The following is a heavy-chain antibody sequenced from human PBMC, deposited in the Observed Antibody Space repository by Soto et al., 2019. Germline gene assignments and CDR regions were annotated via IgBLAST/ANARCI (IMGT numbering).Heavy chain of an antibody. CDR1: GGSFIGSY. CDR2: INHSGST. V-gene: IGHV4-34*01. Sequence: SEALSVTGAVHGGSFIGSYWSWIRQPPGKGLEWIGEINHSGSTNYNPSLKSRVTISVDTSKNQFSLKLSSVTAADTAVYYCARGGLWWDYWGQGTLVTVS. CDR3: ARGGLWWDY. J-gene: IGHJ4*02. D-gene: IGHD2-21*01.